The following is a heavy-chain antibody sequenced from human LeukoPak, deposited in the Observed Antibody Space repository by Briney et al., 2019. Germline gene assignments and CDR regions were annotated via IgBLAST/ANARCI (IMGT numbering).Heavy chain of an antibody. V-gene: IGHV3-30-3*01. J-gene: IGHJ4*02. CDR1: GFTFSSYA. D-gene: IGHD4-17*01. Sequence: GGSLRLSCAASGFTFSSYAMHWVRQAPGKGLGWVAVISYDGSNKYYADSVKGRFTSSRDNSKNTLYLQMNSLRAEDTAVYYCARDLTTTVTFIDYWGQGTLVTVSS. CDR3: ARDLTTTVTFIDY. CDR2: ISYDGSNK.